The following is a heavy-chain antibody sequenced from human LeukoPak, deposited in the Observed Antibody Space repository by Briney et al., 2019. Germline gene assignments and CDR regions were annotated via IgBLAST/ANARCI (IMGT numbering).Heavy chain of an antibody. V-gene: IGHV6-1*01. CDR2: TYYRSKWYN. Sequence: SQTLSLTCAISGDSVSSHNAAWNWIRQSPSRGLEWLGRTYYRSKWYNDYAVSVKSRITINPDTSKNQFSLQLNSVTPEDTAVYYCARDPQGIAAAADWYFDLWGRGTLVTVSS. CDR3: ARDPQGIAAAADWYFDL. J-gene: IGHJ2*01. D-gene: IGHD6-13*01. CDR1: GDSVSSHNAA.